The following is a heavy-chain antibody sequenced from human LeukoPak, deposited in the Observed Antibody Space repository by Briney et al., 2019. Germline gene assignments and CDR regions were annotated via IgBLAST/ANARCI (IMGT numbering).Heavy chain of an antibody. J-gene: IGHJ4*02. CDR3: ARAPGGNFLYYFDY. Sequence: SETLSLTCAVFGGSFSGYFWSWIRQPPGKGLEWIGYIYYSGSTNYNPSLKSRVTISVDTSKNQFSLKLSSVTAADTAVYYCARAPGGNFLYYFDYWGQGTLVTVSS. CDR1: GGSFSGYF. D-gene: IGHD4-23*01. CDR2: IYYSGST. V-gene: IGHV4-59*01.